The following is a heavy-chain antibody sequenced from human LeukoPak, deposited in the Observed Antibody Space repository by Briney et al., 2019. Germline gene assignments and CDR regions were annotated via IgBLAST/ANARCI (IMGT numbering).Heavy chain of an antibody. Sequence: SEALSLTCAVYGGSFSGYYWSWIRQPPGKGLEWIGEINHSGSTNYNPSLKSRVTISVDTSKNQFSLRLSSVTAADTAVYYCARVLEGSSGQHWYFDLWGRGTLVTVSS. CDR2: INHSGST. V-gene: IGHV4-34*01. CDR1: GGSFSGYY. CDR3: ARVLEGSSGQHWYFDL. D-gene: IGHD6-19*01. J-gene: IGHJ2*01.